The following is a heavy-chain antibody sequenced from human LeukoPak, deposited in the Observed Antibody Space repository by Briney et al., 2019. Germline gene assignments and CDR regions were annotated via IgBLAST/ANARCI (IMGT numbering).Heavy chain of an antibody. Sequence: AGGSLRLSCAASGFTFSNYNMNWVRQAPGKGLEWVSIISSSSTMHYADSVKGRFTISRDNAKNSLYLQMNSLRAEDTAVYYCARGSEWELLGSCDYWGQGTLVTVSS. D-gene: IGHD1-26*01. CDR2: ISSSSTM. J-gene: IGHJ4*02. CDR3: ARGSEWELLGSCDY. CDR1: GFTFSNYN. V-gene: IGHV3-69-1*01.